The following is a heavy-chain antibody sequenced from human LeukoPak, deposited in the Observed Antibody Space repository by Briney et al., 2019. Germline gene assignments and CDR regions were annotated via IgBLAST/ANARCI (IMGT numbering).Heavy chain of an antibody. J-gene: IGHJ4*02. CDR3: ARDQSSSWYYFDY. D-gene: IGHD6-13*01. CDR2: INPNSGGT. V-gene: IGHV1-2*06. CDR1: GYTFTGYY. Sequence: ASVKVSCKASGYTFTGYYMHWVRQAPGQGLEWMGRINPNSGGTNYAQKFQGRVTMTRDTSISTAYMELSRLRSEDTAVYYCARDQSSSWYYFDYWGQGTLVTVSS.